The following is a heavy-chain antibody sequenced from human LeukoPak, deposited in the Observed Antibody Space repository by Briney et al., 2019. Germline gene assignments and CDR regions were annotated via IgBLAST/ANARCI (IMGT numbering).Heavy chain of an antibody. CDR2: IYYSGST. CDR1: GGSISSYY. Sequence: SETLSLTCTVSGGSISSYYWSWIRQPPGKGLEWIGYIYYSGSTNYNPSLKSRVTISVDTSKNQFSLKLSSVTAADTAVYYCARGVYGDYEFDYWGQGTLVTVSS. D-gene: IGHD4-17*01. CDR3: ARGVYGDYEFDY. V-gene: IGHV4-59*12. J-gene: IGHJ4*02.